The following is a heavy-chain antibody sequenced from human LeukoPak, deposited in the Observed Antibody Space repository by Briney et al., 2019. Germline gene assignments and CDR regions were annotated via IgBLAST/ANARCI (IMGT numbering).Heavy chain of an antibody. Sequence: SVKVSCTFSGGSITNYAISWVRQAPGQGLDWMGRITPLLDSTNYAPKFQGRVTITADKSTNTAFMELSSLTSEDTAMYFCTRLVAGGFDSWGQGSLVTVSS. CDR3: TRLVAGGFDS. D-gene: IGHD2-15*01. J-gene: IGHJ4*02. V-gene: IGHV1-69*06. CDR2: ITPLLDST. CDR1: GGSITNYA.